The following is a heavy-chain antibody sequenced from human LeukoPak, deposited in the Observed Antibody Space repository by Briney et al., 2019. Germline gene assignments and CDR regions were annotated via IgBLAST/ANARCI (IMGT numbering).Heavy chain of an antibody. V-gene: IGHV3-23*01. D-gene: IGHD2-2*01. CDR1: GFTFNNYA. Sequence: GGSLRLSCAASGFTFNNYAMSWVRQTPGKGPEWVSGISGSASSTYYTDSVKGRFTIPRDNSKNTLYLQMNSLRAEGTALYYCAKDKHEVVPAADEYWGQGTLVTVSS. CDR2: ISGSASST. J-gene: IGHJ4*02. CDR3: AKDKHEVVPAADEY.